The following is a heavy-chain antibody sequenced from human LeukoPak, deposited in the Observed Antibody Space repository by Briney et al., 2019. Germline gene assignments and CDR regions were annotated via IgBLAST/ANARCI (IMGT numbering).Heavy chain of an antibody. D-gene: IGHD5-18*01. CDR1: GYSISSGYY. CDR2: IYHSGST. J-gene: IGHJ4*02. Sequence: SETLSLTCTVSGYSISSGYYWGWIRQPPGKGLEWIGSIYHSGSTYYNPSLKSRVTISVDTSKNQFSLRLSSVTAADTAVYYCDGGYSYGLVDYWGQGTLVNVSS. V-gene: IGHV4-38-2*02. CDR3: DGGYSYGLVDY.